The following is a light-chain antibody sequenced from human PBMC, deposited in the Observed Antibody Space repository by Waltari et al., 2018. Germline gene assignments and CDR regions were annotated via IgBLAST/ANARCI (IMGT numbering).Light chain of an antibody. CDR1: QSISTW. J-gene: IGKJ1*01. CDR2: KAS. V-gene: IGKV1-5*03. Sequence: DIQMTQSPSTLSAYVGDRVTITCRASQSISTWLAWYQQKPGKAPKVLIYKASSLESGVPSRFSGSGSGTDFTLTISGLQPDDFASYYCQQYSTYPWTFGQGTKVEIK. CDR3: QQYSTYPWT.